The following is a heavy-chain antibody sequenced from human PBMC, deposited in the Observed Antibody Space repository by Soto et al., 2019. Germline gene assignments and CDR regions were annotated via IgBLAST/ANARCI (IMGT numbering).Heavy chain of an antibody. CDR3: ARAGITGTQNFDY. D-gene: IGHD1-20*01. V-gene: IGHV4-34*01. J-gene: IGHJ4*02. CDR1: GGSFSGYY. CDR2: INHSGST. Sequence: SETLSLTYAVYGGSFSGYYRRWIREPPGKGLERIGEINHSGSTNYNPSLKSRVTISVDTSKNQFSLKLSSVTAADTAVYYCARAGITGTQNFDYWGQGTLVTVS.